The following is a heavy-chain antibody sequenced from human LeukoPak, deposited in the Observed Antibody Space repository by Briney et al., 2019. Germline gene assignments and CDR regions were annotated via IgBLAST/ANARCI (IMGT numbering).Heavy chain of an antibody. D-gene: IGHD1-26*01. J-gene: IGHJ5*02. Sequence: SETLSLTCTVSGGSISSYYWSWIRQPPGNGLEWIGYIYYSGSTNYNPSLKSRVTISVDTSKNQFSLKLTSVTAADTAVYFCARHYGGSYYNWFHPWGQGTLVTVSS. V-gene: IGHV4-59*08. CDR2: IYYSGST. CDR3: ARHYGGSYYNWFHP. CDR1: GGSISSYY.